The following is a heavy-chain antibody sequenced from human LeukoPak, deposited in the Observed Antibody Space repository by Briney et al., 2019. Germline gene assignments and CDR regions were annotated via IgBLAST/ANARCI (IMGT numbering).Heavy chain of an antibody. J-gene: IGHJ4*02. CDR2: ISSSSSSTI. D-gene: IGHD3-22*01. Sequence: GGSLRLSCAASGFTFSSYSMNWVRQAPGKGLEWVSYISSSSSSTIYYADSVKGRFTISRDNAKNSLYLQMNSLRAEDTAVYYCARDHSSGTMSAYWGQGTLVTVSS. V-gene: IGHV3-48*01. CDR1: GFTFSSYS. CDR3: ARDHSSGTMSAY.